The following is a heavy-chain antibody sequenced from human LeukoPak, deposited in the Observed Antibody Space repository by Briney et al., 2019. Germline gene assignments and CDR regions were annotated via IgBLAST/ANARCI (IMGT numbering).Heavy chain of an antibody. CDR1: GGSFSGYY. Sequence: SETLSLTCAVYGGSFSGYYWSWIRQPPGKGLEWIGETNHSGSTNYNPSLKSRVTISVDTSKNQFSLKLSSVTAADTAVYYCAREGVAGYCSSTSCFRMRYYYGMDVWGQGTTVTVSS. CDR3: AREGVAGYCSSTSCFRMRYYYGMDV. V-gene: IGHV4-34*01. D-gene: IGHD2-2*03. J-gene: IGHJ6*02. CDR2: TNHSGST.